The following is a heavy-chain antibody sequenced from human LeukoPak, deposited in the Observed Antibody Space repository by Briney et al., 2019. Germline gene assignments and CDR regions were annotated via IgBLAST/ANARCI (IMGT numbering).Heavy chain of an antibody. J-gene: IGHJ6*02. CDR3: ARDKPMVRGVIDYYYGMDV. Sequence: GASVKVSCKASGYTFTGYYLHWVRQAPGQGLEWMGWINPNSGGTNYAQKFQGWVTMTRDTSISTAYMELSRLRSDDTAVYYCARDKPMVRGVIDYYYGMDVWGQGTTVTVSS. D-gene: IGHD3-10*01. V-gene: IGHV1-2*04. CDR2: INPNSGGT. CDR1: GYTFTGYY.